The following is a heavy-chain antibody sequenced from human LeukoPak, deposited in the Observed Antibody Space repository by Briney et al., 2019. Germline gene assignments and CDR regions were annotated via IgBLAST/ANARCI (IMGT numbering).Heavy chain of an antibody. V-gene: IGHV4-34*01. CDR2: INHSGST. J-gene: IGHJ3*02. Sequence: SETLSLTCAVYGGSFSGYYWTWIRQPPGKGLEWIGEINHSGSTNYNPSLKSRVTISVDTSKNQFSLKLSSVTAADTAVYYCARRPYDAFDIWGQGTMVTVSS. D-gene: IGHD6-6*01. CDR1: GGSFSGYY. CDR3: ARRPYDAFDI.